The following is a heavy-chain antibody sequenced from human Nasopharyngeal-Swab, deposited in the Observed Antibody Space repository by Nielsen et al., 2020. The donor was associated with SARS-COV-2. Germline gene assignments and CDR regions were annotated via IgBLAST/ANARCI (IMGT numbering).Heavy chain of an antibody. Sequence: SLKISCAASGFTFSNAWMSWVRQAPGKGLEWVSGISWNSGSIGYADSVKGRFTISRDNAKNSLYLQMNSLRAEDTALYYCAKDLTVGYSSSPIFDYWGQGTLVTVSS. V-gene: IGHV3-9*01. D-gene: IGHD6-6*01. J-gene: IGHJ4*02. CDR1: GFTFSNAW. CDR2: ISWNSGSI. CDR3: AKDLTVGYSSSPIFDY.